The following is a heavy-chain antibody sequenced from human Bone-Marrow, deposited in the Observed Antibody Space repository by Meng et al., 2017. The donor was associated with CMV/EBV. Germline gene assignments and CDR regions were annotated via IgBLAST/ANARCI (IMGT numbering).Heavy chain of an antibody. CDR2: INPNSGGT. Sequence: ASVKVSCKASGYTFTGYYMHWVRQAPGQGLEWMGWINPNSGGTNNAQKFQGRVTMTRDTSISTAYMELSRLRSDDTAVYYCARASNECTSDAFDIWGQGTMVTVSS. V-gene: IGHV1-2*02. D-gene: IGHD1-1*01. CDR1: GYTFTGYY. CDR3: ARASNECTSDAFDI. J-gene: IGHJ3*02.